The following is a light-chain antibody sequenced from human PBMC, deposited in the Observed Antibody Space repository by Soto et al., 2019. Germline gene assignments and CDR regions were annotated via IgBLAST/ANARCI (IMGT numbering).Light chain of an antibody. Sequence: IVMTQSPATLSVSPGERATLSCRASQSVRSNLAWYQQKPGQAPRLLISGASTRATGIPARFSGSGSGTEFPLTISSLHSEDFAVYYCQQYNNWPMYTFGQGTKLEIK. CDR3: QQYNNWPMYT. CDR2: GAS. CDR1: QSVRSN. J-gene: IGKJ2*01. V-gene: IGKV3-15*01.